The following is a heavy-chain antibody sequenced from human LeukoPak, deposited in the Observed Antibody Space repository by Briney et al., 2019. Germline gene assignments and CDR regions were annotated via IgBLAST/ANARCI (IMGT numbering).Heavy chain of an antibody. CDR2: INSDGSST. V-gene: IGHV3-74*01. Sequence: RGSLRLSCVASGFMFSSYWMNWVRQAPGKGLVWVSRINSDGSSTSYADSVKGRFTISRDNAKNTLFLQMNSLRAEDTAVYYCARGPGPFDIWGQGTMVTVRS. D-gene: IGHD2-2*01. CDR3: ARGPGPFDI. CDR1: GFMFSSYW. J-gene: IGHJ3*02.